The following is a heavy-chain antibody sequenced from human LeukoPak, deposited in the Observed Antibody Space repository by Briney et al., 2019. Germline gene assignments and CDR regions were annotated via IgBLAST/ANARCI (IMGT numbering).Heavy chain of an antibody. J-gene: IGHJ4*02. CDR2: IYISGST. D-gene: IGHD1-1*01. CDR3: ARDRGTWNDDGFDY. Sequence: NSSETLSLTCTVSGGSISSYYWSWIRQPAGKGLEWIGRIYISGSTNYNPSLKSRVTMSVDTSKSQFSLKLSSVTAADTAVYYCARDRGTWNDDGFDYWGQGTLVTVSS. CDR1: GGSISSYY. V-gene: IGHV4-4*07.